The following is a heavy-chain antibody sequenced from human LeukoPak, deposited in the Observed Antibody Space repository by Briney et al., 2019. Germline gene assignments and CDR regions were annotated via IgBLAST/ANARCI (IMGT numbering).Heavy chain of an antibody. J-gene: IGHJ5*02. V-gene: IGHV1-2*06. CDR3: ARDRSITMVRGANNWFDP. D-gene: IGHD3-10*01. CDR2: FNPHSGGT. CDR1: GYTFTGYY. Sequence: KPGASVKVSCKASGYTFTGYYMHWVRQAPGQGLEWMGRFNPHSGGTNYAQKFQGRVTMTRDTSTSTAYVELSSPTSDDTAVYYCARDRSITMVRGANNWFDPWGQGTLVTVSS.